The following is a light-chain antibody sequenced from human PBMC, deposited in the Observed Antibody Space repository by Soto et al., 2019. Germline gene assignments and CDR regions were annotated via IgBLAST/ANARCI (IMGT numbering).Light chain of an antibody. CDR2: EVS. J-gene: IGLJ1*01. Sequence: QSVLTQPASVSGSPGQSITMSCTGTSSDVGGYNYVSWYQQHPGKAPKLMIYEVSNRPSGVSNRFSGSKSGNTASLTISGLQAEDEADYYCSAYTSSSTIGDFGDGTKVTVL. V-gene: IGLV2-14*01. CDR3: SAYTSSSTIGD. CDR1: SSDVGGYNY.